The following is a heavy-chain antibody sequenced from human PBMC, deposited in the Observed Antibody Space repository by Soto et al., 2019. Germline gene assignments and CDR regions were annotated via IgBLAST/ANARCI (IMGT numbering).Heavy chain of an antibody. V-gene: IGHV3-49*03. CDR2: IRSKLYGETT. CDR1: GFTFGDYD. CDR3: TRGPLVSTATRPYFGY. Sequence: PGGSLRLSCTASGFTFGDYDMTWFRQAPGKGLEWLGVIRSKLYGETTEYAASVKGRFTISRDDSKTIAYLQMNSLKAEDTAIYYCTRGPLVSTATRPYFGYWGQGTQVTVSS. D-gene: IGHD4-17*01. J-gene: IGHJ4*02.